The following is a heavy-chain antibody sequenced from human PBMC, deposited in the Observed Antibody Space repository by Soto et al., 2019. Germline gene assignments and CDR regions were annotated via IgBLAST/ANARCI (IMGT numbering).Heavy chain of an antibody. CDR1: GDSISSGGYY. Sequence: SETLSLTCSVSGDSISSGGYYWSWIRQHPGKGLECIGYIYYSGSTFYNPSLKGRISISVDPSKNQFSLNLRSVTAADTAMYYCARFNGPPYCFDFWGQGTLVTVSS. CDR2: IYYSGST. V-gene: IGHV4-31*03. J-gene: IGHJ4*02. CDR3: ARFNGPPYCFDF.